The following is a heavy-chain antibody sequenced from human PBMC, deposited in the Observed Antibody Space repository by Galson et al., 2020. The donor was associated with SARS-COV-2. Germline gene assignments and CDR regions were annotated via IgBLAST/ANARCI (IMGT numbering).Heavy chain of an antibody. CDR3: AYGVVAGTGY. CDR1: GGSISSGSSS. Sequence: SEPLSLTCTAPGGSISSGSSSGSWIRRPAGQGREWIGRIYTGGSTNYNPSLQSRVTISIDTSKNQFSLELTSVTAADTAVYFCAYGVVAGTGYWGPGILVTVSS. D-gene: IGHD6-19*01. V-gene: IGHV4-61*02. J-gene: IGHJ4*02. CDR2: IYTGGST.